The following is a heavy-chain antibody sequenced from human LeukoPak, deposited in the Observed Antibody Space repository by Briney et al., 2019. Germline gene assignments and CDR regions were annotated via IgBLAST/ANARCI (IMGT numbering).Heavy chain of an antibody. V-gene: IGHV4-39*07. Sequence: SETLSLTCTVSGGSISSSSYYWGWIRQPPGKGLEWIGSIYYSGSTYYNPSLQSRVTMSVDTSKNQFSLKLSSVTAADTAVYFCAKVGSSWPFYYFDYWGQGTLVTVSS. CDR1: GGSISSSSYY. CDR2: IYYSGST. J-gene: IGHJ4*02. D-gene: IGHD6-13*01. CDR3: AKVGSSWPFYYFDY.